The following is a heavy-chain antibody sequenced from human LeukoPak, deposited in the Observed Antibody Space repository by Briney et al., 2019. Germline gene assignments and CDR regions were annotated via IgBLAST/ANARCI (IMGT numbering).Heavy chain of an antibody. D-gene: IGHD2-2*01. J-gene: IGHJ4*02. CDR1: GFTFNNAW. Sequence: PGGSLRLSCAASGFTFNNAWMTWFRQAPGKGLEWVGRIKSKTDGGTTHYGAPVKGRFTISRDDSKNTLYLQMNSLKTEDTAVYYCTTDPPRYCSSASCYTGYWGQGTLVTVSS. V-gene: IGHV3-15*01. CDR3: TTDPPRYCSSASCYTGY. CDR2: IKSKTDGGTT.